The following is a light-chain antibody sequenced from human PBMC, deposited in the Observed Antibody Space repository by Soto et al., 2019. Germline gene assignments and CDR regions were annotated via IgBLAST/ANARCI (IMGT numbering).Light chain of an antibody. Sequence: EIVLTQSPGTLSLSPGERTTLSCRASQSVSSRSLACYQQKGGLAPRLLIYGASRRAIGLPDRCSGNGSSTDFTLTTSRLEPDDVAVYYCQQYGCSYTFGQGNKLEIK. CDR1: QSVSSRS. CDR2: GAS. CDR3: QQYGCSYT. J-gene: IGKJ2*01. V-gene: IGKV3-20*01.